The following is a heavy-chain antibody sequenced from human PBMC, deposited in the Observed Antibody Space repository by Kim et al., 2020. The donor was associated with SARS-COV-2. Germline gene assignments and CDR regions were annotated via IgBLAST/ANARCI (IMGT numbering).Heavy chain of an antibody. D-gene: IGHD6-19*01. CDR2: ISISSNYI. CDR3: VRDPSGAVAGFGSHLDI. J-gene: IGHJ3*02. Sequence: GGSLRLSCAASGFTFSSYSMNWVRQAPGKGLEWVSCISISSNYIYYTDSVKGRFTISRDNAKTSLYLQMNSLRAEDTAVYYCVRDPSGAVAGFGSHLDIWGQGTMVTVSS. CDR1: GFTFSSYS. V-gene: IGHV3-21*01.